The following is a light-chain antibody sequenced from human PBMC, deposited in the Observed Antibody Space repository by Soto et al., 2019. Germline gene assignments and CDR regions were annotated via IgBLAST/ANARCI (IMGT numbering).Light chain of an antibody. V-gene: IGKV1-9*01. Sequence: DIQLTQSPSFLSASVGDRVTITCRTSQDSSSYLAWYQQKPGKAPQLLISAASTFESGVPSRFSGSGSGTEFTLTISSLQPEDFATYSCQQLNSYPISFGGGTKVEI. J-gene: IGKJ4*01. CDR3: QQLNSYPIS. CDR2: AAS. CDR1: QDSSSY.